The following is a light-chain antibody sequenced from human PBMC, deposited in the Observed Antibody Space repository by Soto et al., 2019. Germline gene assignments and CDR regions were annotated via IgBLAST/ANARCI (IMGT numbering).Light chain of an antibody. Sequence: QSALTQPPSVSGAPGQRVTMSCTGSSSNIGAGYDVHWYQQVPGTAPKLLIYGDDARPSGVPDRFSGSKSGTSASLAITGLQAEDEADYYCQSYDSSLTLCVFGGGTKLTVL. CDR3: QSYDSSLTLCV. CDR2: GDD. CDR1: SSNIGAGYD. J-gene: IGLJ3*02. V-gene: IGLV1-40*01.